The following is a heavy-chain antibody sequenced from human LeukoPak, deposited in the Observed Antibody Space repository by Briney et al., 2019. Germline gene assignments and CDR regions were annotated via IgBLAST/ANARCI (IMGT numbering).Heavy chain of an antibody. CDR1: GGSFSGYY. CDR3: ARGRVLGIAAAGTIFDY. Sequence: SETLSLTCAVYGGSFSGYYWSWIRQPPGKGLEWIGEINHSGSTNYNPSLKSRVTISVDTSKNQFSLKLSSVTAADTAVYYCARGRVLGIAAAGTIFDYWGQGTLVTVSS. CDR2: INHSGST. J-gene: IGHJ4*02. V-gene: IGHV4-34*01. D-gene: IGHD6-13*01.